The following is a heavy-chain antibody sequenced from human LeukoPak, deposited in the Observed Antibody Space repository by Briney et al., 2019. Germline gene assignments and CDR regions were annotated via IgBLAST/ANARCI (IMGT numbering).Heavy chain of an antibody. Sequence: PGGSLRLSCAASGFTFDDYAMHWVRQAPGKGLEWVSGISWNSGSIGYADSVKGRFTISRDNAKNSLYLQMNSLRAEDTALYYCAKDRRNVRGYYGSGSYWEGEEFDYWGQGTLVTVSS. V-gene: IGHV3-9*01. J-gene: IGHJ4*02. CDR2: ISWNSGSI. CDR1: GFTFDDYA. D-gene: IGHD3-10*01. CDR3: AKDRRNVRGYYGSGSYWEGEEFDY.